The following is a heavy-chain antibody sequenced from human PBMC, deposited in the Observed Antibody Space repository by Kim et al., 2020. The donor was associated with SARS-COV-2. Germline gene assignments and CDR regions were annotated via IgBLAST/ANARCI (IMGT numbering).Heavy chain of an antibody. Sequence: SETLSLTCTVSGGSISSSSYYWGWIRQPPGKGLEWIGSIYYSGSTYYNPSLKSRVTISVDTSKNQFSLKLSSVTAADTAVYYCARWGWFRECDYWGQGTLVTVSS. CDR2: IYYSGST. CDR1: GGSISSSSYY. D-gene: IGHD3-10*01. CDR3: ARWGWFRECDY. J-gene: IGHJ4*02. V-gene: IGHV4-39*01.